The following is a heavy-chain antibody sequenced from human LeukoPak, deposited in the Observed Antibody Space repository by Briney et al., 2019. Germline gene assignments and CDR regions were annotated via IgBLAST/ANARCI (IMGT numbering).Heavy chain of an antibody. CDR3: TRERSQLLSDY. D-gene: IGHD2-2*01. CDR1: AFTFGDYA. J-gene: IGHJ4*02. CDR2: IRSKAYGGAT. V-gene: IGHV3-49*03. Sequence: GGSLRLSCTASAFTFGDYAMSWFRQAPGKGLEWVGFIRSKAYGGATEYAASVKGRFTISRDDSKSIAYLQMDSLKTEDTAVYYCTRERSQLLSDYWGQGTLVTVSS.